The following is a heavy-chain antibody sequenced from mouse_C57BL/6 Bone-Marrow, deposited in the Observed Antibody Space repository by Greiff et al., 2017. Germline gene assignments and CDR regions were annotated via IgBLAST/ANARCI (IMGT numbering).Heavy chain of an antibody. Sequence: EVKVVESGPGMVKPSQSLSLTCTVTGYSITSGYDWHWIRHFPGNKLEWMGYISYSGSTNYNPSLKSRISITHDTSKNHFFLKLNSVTTEDTATYYCARAGYFSFAYWGQGTLVTVSA. CDR1: GYSITSGYD. CDR2: ISYSGST. CDR3: ARAGYFSFAY. D-gene: IGHD6-2*01. J-gene: IGHJ3*01. V-gene: IGHV3-1*01.